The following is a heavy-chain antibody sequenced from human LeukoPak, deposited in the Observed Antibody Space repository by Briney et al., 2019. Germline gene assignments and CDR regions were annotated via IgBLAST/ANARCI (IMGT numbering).Heavy chain of an antibody. CDR1: GYTFTGYY. CDR2: INPNSGGT. Sequence: ASVKVSCKASGYTFTGYYMHWVRQAPGQGLEWMGWINPNSGGTDYAQKFRGRVTMTRDTSISTAYMELRRLRSDDTAVYYCARDRGGYEGYYFDYWGQGTVVTVYS. J-gene: IGHJ4*02. V-gene: IGHV1-2*02. D-gene: IGHD5-24*01. CDR3: ARDRGGYEGYYFDY.